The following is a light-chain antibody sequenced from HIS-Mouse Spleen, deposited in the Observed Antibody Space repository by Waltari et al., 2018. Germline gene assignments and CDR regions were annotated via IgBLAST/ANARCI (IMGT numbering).Light chain of an antibody. Sequence: QSALTQPASVSGSPGQSITISCTGTSSDVGSYNLVSWYQQHPGQAPKRMIYEGSKRPSGVSNRLSGSKSGNTASLTISGLQAEDEADYYCCSYAGSSTYWVFGGGTKRTVL. CDR2: EGS. CDR3: CSYAGSSTYWV. CDR1: SSDVGSYNL. V-gene: IGLV2-23*01. J-gene: IGLJ3*02.